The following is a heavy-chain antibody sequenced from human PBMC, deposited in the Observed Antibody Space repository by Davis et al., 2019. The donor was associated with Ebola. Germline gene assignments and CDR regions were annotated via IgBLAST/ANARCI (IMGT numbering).Heavy chain of an antibody. Sequence: GESLKISCAASGFTFSSYEMNWVRQAPGKGLEWVSYISSSGSTIYYADSVKGRFTISRDNAKNSLYLQMNSLRAEETAVYYCARDILRFLEWLSPTPDVWGQGTTVTVSS. J-gene: IGHJ6*02. CDR2: ISSSGSTI. CDR1: GFTFSSYE. V-gene: IGHV3-48*03. CDR3: ARDILRFLEWLSPTPDV. D-gene: IGHD3-3*01.